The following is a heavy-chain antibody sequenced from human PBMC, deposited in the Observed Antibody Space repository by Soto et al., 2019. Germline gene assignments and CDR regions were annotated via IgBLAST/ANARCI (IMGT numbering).Heavy chain of an antibody. D-gene: IGHD6-13*01. CDR1: GGTFSSYA. CDR2: IIPIFGTA. V-gene: IGHV1-69*13. J-gene: IGHJ5*02. CDR3: ARLRYSSSWLYNWFDP. Sequence: ASVKVSCKASGGTFSSYAISWVRQAPGQGLEWMGGIIPIFGTANYAQKFQGRVTITADESTSTAYMELSSLRSEDTAVYYCARLRYSSSWLYNWFDPWGQGTLVTVSS.